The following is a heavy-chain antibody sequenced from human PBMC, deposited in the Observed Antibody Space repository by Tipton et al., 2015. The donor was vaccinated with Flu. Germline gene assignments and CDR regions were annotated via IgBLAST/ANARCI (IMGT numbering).Heavy chain of an antibody. CDR2: INQDGSVK. CDR1: GFAFSSYW. D-gene: IGHD1-26*01. Sequence: SLRLSCAASGFAFSSYWMTWVRQAPGKGLEWVANINQDGSVKYYVDSVKGRFTISRDNTKNSLYLQMNSLRAEDTALYYCAREIGGGSCYWGQGTLVTVSS. J-gene: IGHJ1*01. V-gene: IGHV3-7*01. CDR3: AREIGGGSCY.